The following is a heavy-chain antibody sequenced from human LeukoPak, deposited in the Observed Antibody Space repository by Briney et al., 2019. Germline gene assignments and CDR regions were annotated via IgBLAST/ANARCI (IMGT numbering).Heavy chain of an antibody. D-gene: IGHD1-26*01. V-gene: IGHV3-53*01. CDR1: GFTVSSNY. Sequence: PGGSLRLSCAASGFTVSSNYMSWVRQAPGKGLEWVSVIYSGGSTYYADSVKGRFTISRDNSKNTLYLQMNSLRAEDTAVYYCARESSSGSPLYYGMDVWGQGTTVTVSS. CDR2: IYSGGST. CDR3: ARESSSGSPLYYGMDV. J-gene: IGHJ6*02.